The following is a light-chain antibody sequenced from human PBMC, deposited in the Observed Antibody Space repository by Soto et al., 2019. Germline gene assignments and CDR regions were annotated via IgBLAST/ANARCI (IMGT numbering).Light chain of an antibody. CDR1: SSDIGADDF. V-gene: IGLV2-14*01. CDR2: EVN. CDR3: SPYRKTTLSRVV. Sequence: QSVLTQPASVSGAPGQSITISCTGTSSDIGADDFVSWYQHHPDTTPKLIIFEVNYRPTGIAHRFSASKSGNTASLTITGLEEEEEAFYYYSPYRKTTLSRVVFGGGTKLTVL. J-gene: IGLJ2*01.